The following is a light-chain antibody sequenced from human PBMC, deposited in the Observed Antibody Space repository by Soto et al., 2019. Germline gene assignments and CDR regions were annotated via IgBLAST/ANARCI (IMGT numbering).Light chain of an antibody. CDR1: NIGRKS. CDR3: QVWDSRSHPWV. V-gene: IGLV3-21*02. CDR2: DDT. Sequence: SYELTQPPSGSVAPGQAARISCGGNNIGRKSVHWYRQKPGQAPELVVYDDTDRPSGTPERFSGSNSGNTATLTISRVESGDEADYFCQVWDSRSHPWVFGGGTKLTVL. J-gene: IGLJ3*02.